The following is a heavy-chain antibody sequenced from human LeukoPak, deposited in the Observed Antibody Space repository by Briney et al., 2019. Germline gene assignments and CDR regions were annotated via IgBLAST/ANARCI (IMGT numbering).Heavy chain of an antibody. CDR2: INPSGGST. J-gene: IGHJ4*02. CDR1: GYTFTSYY. V-gene: IGHV1-46*01. D-gene: IGHD3-10*01. Sequence: ASVKVSCRASGYTFTSYYMHWVRQAPGQGLEWMGIINPSGGSTSYAQKFQGRVTMTRDTSTSTVYMELSSLRSEDTAVYYCAGDTSTYYGSGITYVYWGQGTLVTVSS. CDR3: AGDTSTYYGSGITYVY.